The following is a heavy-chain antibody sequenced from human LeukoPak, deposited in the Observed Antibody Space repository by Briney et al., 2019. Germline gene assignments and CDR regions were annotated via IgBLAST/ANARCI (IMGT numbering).Heavy chain of an antibody. D-gene: IGHD3-22*01. CDR2: IYYSGST. J-gene: IGHJ4*02. Sequence: LRLSCAASGFTFSSYEMNWVRQPPGKGLEWIGYIYYSGSTYYNPSLKSRVIISVDTSNNQFSLKLSSVTAADTAVYYCARDGNYDSSGYSTFDYWGQGTLVTVSS. CDR1: GFTFSSYEMN. V-gene: IGHV4-30-4*08. CDR3: ARDGNYDSSGYSTFDY.